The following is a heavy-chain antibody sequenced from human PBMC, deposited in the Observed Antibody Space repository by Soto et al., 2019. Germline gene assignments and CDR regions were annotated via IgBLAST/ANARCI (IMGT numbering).Heavy chain of an antibody. CDR2: ISGSGGTT. CDR1: GFTFSSYA. J-gene: IGHJ4*02. CDR3: AKDRDSGWDTVRYYFDY. D-gene: IGHD6-19*01. Sequence: EVQLLESGGGLVQPGGSLRLSCAASGFTFSSYAMSWVRQATGKGLEWVSAISGSGGTTYYVDSVKGRFTISRDNSKNTLYVQMNSLRAEDTAVYYCAKDRDSGWDTVRYYFDYWGQGTLVTVSS. V-gene: IGHV3-23*01.